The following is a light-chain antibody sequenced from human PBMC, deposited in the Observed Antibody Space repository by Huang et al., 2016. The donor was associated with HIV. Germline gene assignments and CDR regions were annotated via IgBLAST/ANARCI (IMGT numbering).Light chain of an antibody. CDR3: QQGYSALIT. Sequence: DILLTQSPSSLSASVGDRVTITCRASQNINTYLNRYQHKPGKTPNLLNHSASTLQTGVPSRFSGSGSGTDFTLTINSLQPEDSATYYCQQGYSALITFGQGTRL. V-gene: IGKV1-39*01. CDR2: SAS. J-gene: IGKJ5*01. CDR1: QNINTY.